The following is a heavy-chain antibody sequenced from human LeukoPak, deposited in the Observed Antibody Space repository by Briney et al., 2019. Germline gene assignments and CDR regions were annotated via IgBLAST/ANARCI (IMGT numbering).Heavy chain of an antibody. Sequence: ASVKVSCKASGYTFSDYYIYWVRQAPGQGLECMGWINPNRGGTNYAQKFQGRVTMTRDTSIDTAYMELRRLRSDDTAIYYCVRGLMVYAIRGFDSWGQGTLVTVSS. D-gene: IGHD2-8*01. CDR3: VRGLMVYAIRGFDS. J-gene: IGHJ4*02. V-gene: IGHV1-2*02. CDR1: GYTFSDYY. CDR2: INPNRGGT.